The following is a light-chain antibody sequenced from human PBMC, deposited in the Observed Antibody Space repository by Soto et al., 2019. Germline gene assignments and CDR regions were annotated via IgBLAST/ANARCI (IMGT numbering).Light chain of an antibody. Sequence: DIQMTLSPSTLSGSVGDRVTITCRASQTISSWLAWYQQKPGKAPKLLIYKASTLKSGVPSRFSGSGSGTEFTLTISSLQPDDFVTYYCQQYNAYPWTFGQGTKVDIK. V-gene: IGKV1-5*03. CDR2: KAS. CDR3: QQYNAYPWT. CDR1: QTISSW. J-gene: IGKJ1*01.